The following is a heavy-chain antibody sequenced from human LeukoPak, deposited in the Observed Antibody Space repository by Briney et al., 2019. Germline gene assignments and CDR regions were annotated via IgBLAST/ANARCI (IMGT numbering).Heavy chain of an antibody. J-gene: IGHJ4*02. CDR3: ARGLSSGWYYFDY. Sequence: ETLSLTCTVSGGSISSYYWSWIRQPPGKGLEWIGYIYYSGSTNYNPSLKSRVTISVDTSKNQFSLKLSSVTAADTAVYYCARGLSSGWYYFDYWGQGTLVTVSS. CDR2: IYYSGST. CDR1: GGSISSYY. D-gene: IGHD6-19*01. V-gene: IGHV4-59*01.